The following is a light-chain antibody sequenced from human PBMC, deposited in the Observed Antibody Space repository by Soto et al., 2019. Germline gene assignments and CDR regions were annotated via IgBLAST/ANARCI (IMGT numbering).Light chain of an antibody. V-gene: IGLV2-8*01. CDR3: SSFASRNTWV. CDR1: SSDVGAYNY. Sequence: QSALTQPPSASGSPGQSVTISCTGTSSDVGAYNYVSWYQQHAGKAPKLVIYEVTKRPSGVPDRFSGSKSANTASLTVSGLHAEDEADYYCSSFASRNTWVFGGGTKVTVL. J-gene: IGLJ3*02. CDR2: EVT.